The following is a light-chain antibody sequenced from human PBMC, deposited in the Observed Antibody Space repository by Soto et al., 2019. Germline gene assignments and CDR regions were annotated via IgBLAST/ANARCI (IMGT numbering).Light chain of an antibody. CDR3: SSYSISTAYL. CDR1: SSDVGGYDY. V-gene: IGLV2-14*01. J-gene: IGLJ1*01. CDR2: EVS. Sequence: VLTQPASVSGSSGQSITISCTGTSSDVGGYDYVSWYQLHPGKAPKLMVFEVSNRPSGVSYRFSGSKSGNTASLTISGLQAEDEADYFCSSYSISTAYLFGTGTKVTVL.